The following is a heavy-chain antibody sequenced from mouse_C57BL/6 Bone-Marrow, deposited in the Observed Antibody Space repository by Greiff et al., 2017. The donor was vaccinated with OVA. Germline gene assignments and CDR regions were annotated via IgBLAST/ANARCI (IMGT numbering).Heavy chain of an antibody. D-gene: IGHD1-1*01. J-gene: IGHJ3*01. Sequence: QVQLKESGAELARPGASVKLSCKASGYTFTSYGISWVKQRTGQGLEWIGEIYPRSGNTYYNEKFKGKATLTADKSSCTAYMELHSLTSEDSAVDFCASPLLRSAWFAYWGQGTLVTVSA. CDR2: IYPRSGNT. CDR3: ASPLLRSAWFAY. CDR1: GYTFTSYG. V-gene: IGHV1-81*01.